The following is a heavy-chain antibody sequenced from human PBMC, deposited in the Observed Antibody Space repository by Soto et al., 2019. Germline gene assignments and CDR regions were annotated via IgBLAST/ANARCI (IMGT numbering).Heavy chain of an antibody. Sequence: SETLSLTCSVSGVSLSCYLWSWIRQPPGKGLEWVGSISHTGSSYSNPSLKGRAALSLDMSMNQLSLTLNSVTAADTAVYYCARDRSDGSGRYLDIWGQGTMVTVSS. CDR3: ARDRSDGSGRYLDI. J-gene: IGHJ3*02. D-gene: IGHD3-9*01. V-gene: IGHV4-34*11. CDR1: GVSLSCYL. CDR2: ISHTGSS.